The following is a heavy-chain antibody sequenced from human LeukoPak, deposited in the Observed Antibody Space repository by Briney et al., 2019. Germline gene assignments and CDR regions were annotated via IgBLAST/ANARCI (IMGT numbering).Heavy chain of an antibody. V-gene: IGHV3-23*01. CDR2: ISPRGGGT. CDR1: GFTFSNHS. Sequence: GGSLRLSCAASGFTFSNHSMNWVRQAPGKGLEWLSGISPRGGGTYYADSVQGRFTISRDDSKNTLSLQMNSLRVEDTAVYYCARDLAWGAFDYWGQGTLVTVSS. J-gene: IGHJ4*02. CDR3: ARDLAWGAFDY. D-gene: IGHD7-27*01.